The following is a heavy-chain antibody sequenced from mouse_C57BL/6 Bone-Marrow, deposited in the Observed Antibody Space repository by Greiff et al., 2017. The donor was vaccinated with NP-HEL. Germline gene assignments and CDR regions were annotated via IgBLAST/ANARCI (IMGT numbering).Heavy chain of an antibody. Sequence: EVKLMESGGDLVKPGGSLKLSCAASGFTFSSYGMSWVRQTPDKRLEWVATISSGGSYTYYPDSVKGRFTISRDNAKNTLYLQMSSLKSEDTAMYYCARHYYSNYFDYWGQGTTLTVPS. CDR2: ISSGGSYT. CDR3: ARHYYSNYFDY. D-gene: IGHD2-5*01. CDR1: GFTFSSYG. J-gene: IGHJ2*01. V-gene: IGHV5-6*01.